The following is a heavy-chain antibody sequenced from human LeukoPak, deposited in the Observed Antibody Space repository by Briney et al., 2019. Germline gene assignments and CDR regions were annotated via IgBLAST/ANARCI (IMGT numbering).Heavy chain of an antibody. CDR3: ATWPPYDYVWGSYHGWYFDL. V-gene: IGHV1-18*04. J-gene: IGHJ2*01. D-gene: IGHD3-16*02. CDR1: GFTFSAYG. Sequence: SXKTSGFTFSAYGIAWVRQAPGHGPEWMGWISNHNGNTKYAQKFQDRITVTTETSTGTASMELSSLRSEDTAVYYCATWPPYDYVWGSYHGWYFDLWGRGTLVTASS. CDR2: ISNHNGNT.